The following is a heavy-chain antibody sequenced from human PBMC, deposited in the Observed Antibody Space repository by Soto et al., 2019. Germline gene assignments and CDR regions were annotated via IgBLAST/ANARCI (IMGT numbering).Heavy chain of an antibody. J-gene: IGHJ4*02. Sequence: ASVKVSCKASGYTFTSYGISWVRQAPGQGLEWMGWISAYNGNTNYAQKLQGRVTMTTDTSTSTAYMELRSLRSDDTAVYYCARIGPAERAYCSSTSCPKNADYWGQGTLVTVSS. CDR1: GYTFTSYG. CDR2: ISAYNGNT. D-gene: IGHD2-2*01. CDR3: ARIGPAERAYCSSTSCPKNADY. V-gene: IGHV1-18*01.